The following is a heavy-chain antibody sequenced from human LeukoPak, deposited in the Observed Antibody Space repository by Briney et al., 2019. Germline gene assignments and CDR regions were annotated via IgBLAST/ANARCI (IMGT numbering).Heavy chain of an antibody. D-gene: IGHD6-13*01. V-gene: IGHV1-2*02. Sequence: ASVKVSCKASGYTFTGYYMHWVRQAPGQGLEWMGWINPNSGGTNYAQKFQGRVTMTRDTSISTAYMELSRLRSDDTAVYYCARDLGKYSSSWYFDYWGQGTLVTVSS. J-gene: IGHJ4*02. CDR3: ARDLGKYSSSWYFDY. CDR1: GYTFTGYY. CDR2: INPNSGGT.